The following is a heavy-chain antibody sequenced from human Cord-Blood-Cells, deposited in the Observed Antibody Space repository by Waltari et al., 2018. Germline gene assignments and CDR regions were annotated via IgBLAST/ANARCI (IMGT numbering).Heavy chain of an antibody. Sequence: QVQLQESGPGLVKPSETLSLTCTVSGGSISSHYWSWIRQPPGKGLEWIGYIYYSGSTNYNPSRKGRVTISVDTSKNQFSLKRSSVTAADTAVYYCARVEYYDFWSGYYDYYGMDVWGQGTTVTVSS. CDR1: GGSISSHY. D-gene: IGHD3-3*01. V-gene: IGHV4-59*11. CDR2: IYYSGST. J-gene: IGHJ6*02. CDR3: ARVEYYDFWSGYYDYYGMDV.